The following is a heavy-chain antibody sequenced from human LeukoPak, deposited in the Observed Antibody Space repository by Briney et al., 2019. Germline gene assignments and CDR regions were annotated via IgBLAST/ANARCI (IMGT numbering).Heavy chain of an antibody. CDR3: ASVYSSGWHNYFDY. D-gene: IGHD6-19*01. CDR1: GYTFTGYY. CDR2: INPNSGGT. V-gene: IGHV1-2*02. J-gene: IGHJ4*02. Sequence: ASVKVSCKASGYTFTGYYMHWVRQAPGQGLEWMGWINPNSGGTNYAQKFQGRVTMTRDTSISTAYMELSRLRSDDTAVYYCASVYSSGWHNYFDYWGQGTLVTVSS.